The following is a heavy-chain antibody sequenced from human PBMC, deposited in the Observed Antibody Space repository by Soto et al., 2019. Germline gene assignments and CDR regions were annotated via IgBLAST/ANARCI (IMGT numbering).Heavy chain of an antibody. D-gene: IGHD3-3*01. CDR2: IYSSGST. CDR3: ARGQRFSDWFDP. CDR1: GGTISGYY. J-gene: IGHJ5*02. Sequence: ETLSLTCTVTGGTISGYYWTWIRQSAGGGLEWIGRIYSSGSTNYNPSLKSRVTISLDTSMNHFSLRLSSVTAADTAVYYCARGQRFSDWFDPWGQGTLVTVSS. V-gene: IGHV4-4*07.